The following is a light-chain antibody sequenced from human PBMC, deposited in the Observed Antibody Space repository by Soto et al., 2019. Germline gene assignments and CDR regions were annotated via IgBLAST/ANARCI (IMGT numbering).Light chain of an antibody. J-gene: IGLJ1*01. CDR1: SSDVGGFNY. CDR3: SSYAGTNNV. V-gene: IGLV2-8*01. CDR2: EVS. Sequence: QSALTQPPSASGSPGQSVTISCTGTSSDVGGFNYVSWYQQHPGKAPKLMIYEVSKRPSGVPDRFSGSKSGNTASLTVFVLQAEDEADYYCSSYAGTNNVFGTGTKLTVL.